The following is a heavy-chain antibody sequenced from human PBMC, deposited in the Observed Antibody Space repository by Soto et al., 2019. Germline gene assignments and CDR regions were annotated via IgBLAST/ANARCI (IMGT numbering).Heavy chain of an antibody. CDR1: GFTFSSYG. CDR3: AKSLRVLEWADAFDI. D-gene: IGHD3-3*01. Sequence: GGSLRLSCAASGFTFSSYGMHWVRQAPGKGLEWVAVISYDGSNKYYADSVKGRFTISRDNSKNTLYLQMNSLRAEDTAVYYCAKSLRVLEWADAFDIWGQGTMVTVSS. V-gene: IGHV3-30*18. J-gene: IGHJ3*02. CDR2: ISYDGSNK.